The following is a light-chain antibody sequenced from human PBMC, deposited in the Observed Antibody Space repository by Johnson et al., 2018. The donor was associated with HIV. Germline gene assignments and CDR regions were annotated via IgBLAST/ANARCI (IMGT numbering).Light chain of an antibody. J-gene: IGLJ1*01. V-gene: IGLV1-51*02. CDR3: GTWDSSLSALYV. CDR1: SSNIGNNY. Sequence: QPVLTQPPSVSAAPGQKVTISCSGSSSNIGNNYVSWYQQLPGTAPKLLIYENNKRPSGIPDRFSGSKSGTSATLGITGLQTGDEADYYCGTWDSSLSALYVCVTGTKFTVL. CDR2: ENN.